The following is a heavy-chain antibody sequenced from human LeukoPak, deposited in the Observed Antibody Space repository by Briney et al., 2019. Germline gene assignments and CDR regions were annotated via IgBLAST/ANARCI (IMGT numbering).Heavy chain of an antibody. V-gene: IGHV3-23*01. CDR2: ISGSGGST. Sequence: PGGSLRLSGAASGFTFSSYAMSGVRQAPGKGLEWVSAISGSGGSTYYADSVKGRFTISRDNSKNTLYLQMNSLRAEDTAVYYCAKDHAPHYYDSSGSLDYWGQGTLVTVSS. J-gene: IGHJ4*02. D-gene: IGHD3-22*01. CDR3: AKDHAPHYYDSSGSLDY. CDR1: GFTFSSYA.